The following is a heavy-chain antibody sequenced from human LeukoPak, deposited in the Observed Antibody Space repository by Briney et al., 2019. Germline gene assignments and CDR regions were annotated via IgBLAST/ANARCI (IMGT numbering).Heavy chain of an antibody. CDR3: ARPGYRSGDTCYVAFDI. CDR2: ISSSSSYI. J-gene: IGHJ3*02. V-gene: IGHV3-21*01. CDR1: GFTFSSYS. Sequence: PGGSLRLSCAASGFTFSSYSMNWVRQAPGKGLEWVSSISSSSSYIYYADSVKGRFTISRDNAKNSLYLQMNSLRAEDTAVYYCARPGYRSGDTCYVAFDIWGQGTMVTVSS. D-gene: IGHD2-15*01.